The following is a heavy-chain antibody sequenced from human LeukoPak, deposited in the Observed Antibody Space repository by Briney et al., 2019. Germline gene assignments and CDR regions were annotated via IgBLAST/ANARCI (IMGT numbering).Heavy chain of an antibody. D-gene: IGHD3-10*01. J-gene: IGHJ4*02. V-gene: IGHV4-31*03. CDR3: ARTSHSGNLEY. CDR2: IYYSGST. Sequence: SQTLSLTCTVSGGSISSGGYYWSWIRQHPGKGLEWIGYIYYSGSTYYNPSLKSRVTISVDTSKNQFSLKLISVTAADTAVYYCARTSHSGNLEYWGQGTLVTVSS. CDR1: GGSISSGGYY.